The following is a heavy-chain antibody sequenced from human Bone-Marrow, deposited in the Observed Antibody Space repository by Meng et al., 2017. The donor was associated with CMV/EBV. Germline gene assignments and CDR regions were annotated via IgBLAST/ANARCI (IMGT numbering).Heavy chain of an antibody. CDR2: IHHSGST. V-gene: IGHV4-38-2*02. CDR3: ARDYEYVWGTLGY. Sequence: SETLSLTCAVYGGSFSGYYWGWIRQPPGKGLEWIGSIHHSGSTYHNPSLKSRLTISIDTSSNQFSLKLRSVTAADTAVYYCARDYEYVWGTLGYWGEGTLVTVSS. J-gene: IGHJ4*02. D-gene: IGHD3-16*01. CDR1: GGSFSGYY.